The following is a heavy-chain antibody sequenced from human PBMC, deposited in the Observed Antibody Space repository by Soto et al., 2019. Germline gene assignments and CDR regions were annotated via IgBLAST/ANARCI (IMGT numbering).Heavy chain of an antibody. Sequence: GASVKVSCKASGYTFTSYGIGWVRQAPGQGHEWMGWISAYNGNRNYAQKLQDRVTLTTDTSTSTAYMELRSLRSDDTSVYYCARDGHLGYFDWFSFAYWGQGTLVTVSS. J-gene: IGHJ4*02. D-gene: IGHD3-9*01. V-gene: IGHV1-18*01. CDR3: ARDGHLGYFDWFSFAY. CDR2: ISAYNGNR. CDR1: GYTFTSYG.